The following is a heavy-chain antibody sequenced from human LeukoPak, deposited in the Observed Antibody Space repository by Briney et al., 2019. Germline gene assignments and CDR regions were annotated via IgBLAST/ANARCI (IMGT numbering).Heavy chain of an antibody. J-gene: IGHJ4*02. V-gene: IGHV1-2*02. Sequence: GASVNVSCKASGYTFTVYYMHWVRQAPGQGLEWMGWINPNSGGTNYAQKFQGRVTMTRDTSISTAYMELSRLRSDDTAVYYCARDGAVADPFDYWGQGTLVTVSS. CDR1: GYTFTVYY. D-gene: IGHD6-19*01. CDR2: INPNSGGT. CDR3: ARDGAVADPFDY.